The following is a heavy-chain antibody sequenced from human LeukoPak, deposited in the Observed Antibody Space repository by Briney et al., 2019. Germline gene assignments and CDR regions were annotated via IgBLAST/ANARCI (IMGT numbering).Heavy chain of an antibody. V-gene: IGHV3-21*01. J-gene: IGHJ6*03. CDR1: GFTFSSYS. CDR2: ISSSSYI. D-gene: IGHD3-10*01. CDR3: ARGRGRNARRYYYYYMDV. Sequence: GGSLRLSCAASGFTFSSYSMNWVRQAPGKGLEWVSSISSSSYIYYADSVKGRFTISRDNAKNSLYLQMNSLRAEDTAVYYCARGRGRNARRYYYYYMDVWGKGTTVTVSS.